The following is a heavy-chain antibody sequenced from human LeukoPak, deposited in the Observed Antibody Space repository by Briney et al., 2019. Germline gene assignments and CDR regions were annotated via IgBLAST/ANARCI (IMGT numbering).Heavy chain of an antibody. D-gene: IGHD3-22*01. Sequence: GGSLRLSCAASGFTFSSYGIHWVRQAPGKGLKWVSYISSSGSTIYYADSVKGRFTISRDDTKNSLYLQMNSLRVEDTAVYYCARDSGYHREDFDYWGQGTLVTVSS. CDR3: ARDSGYHREDFDY. V-gene: IGHV3-48*04. CDR1: GFTFSSYG. CDR2: ISSSGSTI. J-gene: IGHJ4*02.